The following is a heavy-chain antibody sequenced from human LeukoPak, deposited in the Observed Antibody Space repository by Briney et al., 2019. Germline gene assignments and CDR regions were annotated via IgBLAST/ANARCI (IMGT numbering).Heavy chain of an antibody. D-gene: IGHD3-3*01. CDR1: GGSISSYY. CDR3: ARYDFSYMDV. CDR2: IYYSGNT. Sequence: SETLSLTCTVSGGSISSYYWSWIRQPPGKGLEWIGHIYYSGNTNYNPSLRSRVTISVDMSKNQFSPKLSSVTAADTAVYYCARYDFSYMDVWGNGTTVTVSS. J-gene: IGHJ6*03. V-gene: IGHV4-59*01.